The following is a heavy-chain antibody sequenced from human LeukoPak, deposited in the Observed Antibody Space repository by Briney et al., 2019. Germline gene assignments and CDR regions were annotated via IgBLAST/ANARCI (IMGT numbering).Heavy chain of an antibody. D-gene: IGHD5-24*01. J-gene: IGHJ4*02. Sequence: PSETLSLTCTVSGGSISSGYYWGWIRQPPGKGLEWIGSIYHSGSTYYNPSLKSRVTISVDTSKNQFSLKLSSVTAADTAVYYCARDLRGDGYPWNYWGQGTLVTVSS. CDR3: ARDLRGDGYPWNY. CDR2: IYHSGST. V-gene: IGHV4-38-2*02. CDR1: GGSISSGYY.